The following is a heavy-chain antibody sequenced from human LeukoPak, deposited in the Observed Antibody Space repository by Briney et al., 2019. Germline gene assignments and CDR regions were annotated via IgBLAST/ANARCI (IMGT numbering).Heavy chain of an antibody. J-gene: IGHJ6*02. V-gene: IGHV7-4-1*02. D-gene: IGHD6-13*01. Sequence: GASVKVSCKASGYTFTSYAMNWVRQAPGQGLEWMGWINTNTGNPTYAQGFTGRFVFSLDTSVSTAYLQISSLKAEDTAVYYCARGASIAAAGINSLYYYYGMDVWGQGTTVTVSS. CDR1: GYTFTSYA. CDR2: INTNTGNP. CDR3: ARGASIAAAGINSLYYYYGMDV.